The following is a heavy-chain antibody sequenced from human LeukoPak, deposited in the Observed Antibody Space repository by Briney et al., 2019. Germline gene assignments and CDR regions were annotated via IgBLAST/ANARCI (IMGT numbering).Heavy chain of an antibody. V-gene: IGHV4-59*01. Sequence: SETLSLTCTVSGGSISNIYWSWIRQPPGKGLEWVGYIYYSGSTKYNPSLKSRVTISVDTSKNQFSLNLTSVTAADTAVYYCARANYFDYWGQGTLVTVSS. D-gene: IGHD5-12*01. CDR3: ARANYFDY. CDR1: GGSISNIY. CDR2: IYYSGST. J-gene: IGHJ4*02.